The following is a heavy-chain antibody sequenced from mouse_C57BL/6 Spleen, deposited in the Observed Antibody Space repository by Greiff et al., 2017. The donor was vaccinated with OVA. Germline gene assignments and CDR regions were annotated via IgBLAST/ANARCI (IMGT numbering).Heavy chain of an antibody. D-gene: IGHD2-1*01. CDR3: ARYYYGNYEGGYFDY. J-gene: IGHJ2*01. CDR2: ISSGSSTI. CDR1: GFTFSDYG. Sequence: EVKLEESGGGLVKPGGSLKLSCAASGFTFSDYGMHWVRQAPEKGLEWVAYISSGSSTIYYADTVKGRFTISRDNAKNTLFLQMTSLRSEDTAMYYCARYYYGNYEGGYFDYWGQGTTLTVSS. V-gene: IGHV5-17*01.